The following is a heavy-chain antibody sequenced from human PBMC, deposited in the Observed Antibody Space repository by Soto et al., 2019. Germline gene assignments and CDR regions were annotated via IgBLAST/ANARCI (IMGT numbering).Heavy chain of an antibody. CDR3: ARLYCTSTTCYKGVDV. Sequence: PSETLSLTCAVSGGVITSGGYSWSWIRQPPGKGLEYIGYIYHSGRTDYNPSLKSRVTISIDRLNNQFSLSLTSMTAADTAIYYCARLYCTSTTCYKGVDVWGQGTTVTV. CDR1: GGVITSGGYS. V-gene: IGHV4-30-2*01. J-gene: IGHJ6*02. D-gene: IGHD2-2*02. CDR2: IYHSGRT.